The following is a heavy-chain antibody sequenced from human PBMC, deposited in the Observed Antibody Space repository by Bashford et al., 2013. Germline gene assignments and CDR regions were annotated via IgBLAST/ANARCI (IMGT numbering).Heavy chain of an antibody. D-gene: IGHD6-6*01. J-gene: IGHJ4*02. Sequence: SVKVSCKASGGSITTYAINWVRQAPGQGLEWMGGIIPISGTTNYAQKFQGRVTISADKSTTTAYMDVNSLTSEDTAIYYCAGADSRSSWWWGQGTLVTVSS. V-gene: IGHV1-69*06. CDR2: IIPISGTT. CDR3: AGADSRSSWW. CDR1: GGSITTYA.